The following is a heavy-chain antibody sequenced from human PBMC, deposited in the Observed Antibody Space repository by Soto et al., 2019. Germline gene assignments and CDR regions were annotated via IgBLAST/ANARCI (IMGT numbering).Heavy chain of an antibody. V-gene: IGHV4-34*01. CDR1: GGSFSGYY. CDR3: ARNYYGSGSYRYTYYYYYMDV. D-gene: IGHD3-10*01. CDR2: INHSGST. Sequence: SETLSLTCAVYGGSFSGYYWSWIRQPPGKGLEWIGEINHSGSTNYNPSLKSRVTMSVDTSKNQFSLKLSSVTAADTAVYYCARNYYGSGSYRYTYYYYYMDVWGKGTTVTVSS. J-gene: IGHJ6*03.